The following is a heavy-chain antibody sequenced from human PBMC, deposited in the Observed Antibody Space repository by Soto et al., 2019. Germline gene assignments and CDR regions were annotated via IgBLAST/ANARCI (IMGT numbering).Heavy chain of an antibody. Sequence: QVQLVESGGGVVQPGRSLRLSCAASGFTFSSYGMHRVRQAPGKGLEWVAVISYDGSNKYYADSVKGRFTISRDNSKNTLYLEMNSLGAEDTAVYYCAKDASGVRWFGELLLDYWGQGTLVTV. CDR2: ISYDGSNK. CDR1: GFTFSSYG. V-gene: IGHV3-30*18. CDR3: AKDASGVRWFGELLLDY. D-gene: IGHD3-10*01. J-gene: IGHJ4*02.